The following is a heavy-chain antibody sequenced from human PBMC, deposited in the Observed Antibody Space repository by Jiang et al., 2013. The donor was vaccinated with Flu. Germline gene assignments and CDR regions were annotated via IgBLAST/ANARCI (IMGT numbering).Heavy chain of an antibody. D-gene: IGHD6-19*01. J-gene: IGHJ5*02. Sequence: QKFQGRVTITRDTSASTAYMELSSLRSEDTAVYYCARVVAVAGTTWFDPWGQGTLVTVSS. CDR3: ARVVAVAGTTWFDP. V-gene: IGHV1-3*01.